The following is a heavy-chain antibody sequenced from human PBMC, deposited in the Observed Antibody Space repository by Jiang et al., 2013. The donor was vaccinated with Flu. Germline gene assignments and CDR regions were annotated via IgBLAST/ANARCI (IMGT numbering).Heavy chain of an antibody. D-gene: IGHD6-19*01. J-gene: IGHJ5*02. Sequence: QKFQGRVTITRDTSASTAYMELSSLRSEDTAVYYCARVVAVAGTTWFDPWGQGTLVTVSS. CDR3: ARVVAVAGTTWFDP. V-gene: IGHV1-3*01.